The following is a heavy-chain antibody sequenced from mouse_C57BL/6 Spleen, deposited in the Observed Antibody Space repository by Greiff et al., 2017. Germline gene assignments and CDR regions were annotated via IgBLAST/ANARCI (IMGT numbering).Heavy chain of an antibody. Sequence: QVQLQQPGTELVKPGASVKLSCKASGYTFTSYWMHWVKQRPGQGLEWIGNINPSNGGTNYNEKFKSKATLTVDKSSSTAYMQLSSLTSGDSAVYYCARNPPMGSYAMDYWGQGTSVTVSS. CDR3: ARNPPMGSYAMDY. V-gene: IGHV1-53*01. J-gene: IGHJ4*01. D-gene: IGHD1-1*02. CDR2: INPSNGGT. CDR1: GYTFTSYW.